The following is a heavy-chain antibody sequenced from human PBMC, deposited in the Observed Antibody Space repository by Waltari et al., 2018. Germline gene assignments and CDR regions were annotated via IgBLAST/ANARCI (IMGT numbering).Heavy chain of an antibody. D-gene: IGHD3-10*01. J-gene: IGHJ4*02. CDR1: GDSISRNY. CDR3: ARIVMGPGITIGFDY. CDR2: IFYTGST. V-gene: IGHV4-59*01. Sequence: QVQLQESGPGVVEPSETLSLTCTVSGDSISRNYWSWIRQPPGKGLDWIGYIFYTGSTNYNPSLNRGATRSGDTSKTQCSRKLRSVTAADTAVYYCARIVMGPGITIGFDYWGQGTLVTVSS.